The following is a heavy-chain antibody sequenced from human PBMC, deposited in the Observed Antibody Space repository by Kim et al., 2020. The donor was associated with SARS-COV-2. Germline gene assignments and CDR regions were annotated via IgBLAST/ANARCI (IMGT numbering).Heavy chain of an antibody. CDR2: ISSSSSYI. D-gene: IGHD3-9*01. Sequence: GGSLRLSCAASGFTFSSYSMNWVRQAPGKGLEWVSSISSSSSYIYYADSVKGRFTISRDNAKNSLYLQMNSLRAEDTAVYYCARETYYDILTGYYNRPNFDYWGQGTLVTVSS. V-gene: IGHV3-21*01. CDR3: ARETYYDILTGYYNRPNFDY. CDR1: GFTFSSYS. J-gene: IGHJ4*02.